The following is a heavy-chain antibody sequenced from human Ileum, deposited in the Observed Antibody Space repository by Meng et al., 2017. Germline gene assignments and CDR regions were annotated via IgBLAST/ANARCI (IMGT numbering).Heavy chain of an antibody. J-gene: IGHJ4*02. V-gene: IGHV3-74*01. CDR3: AKEFEDYGDWSRDY. D-gene: IGHD4-17*01. Sequence: GESLKISCAASGFTISSYWMHWVRQPPGKGLEWVSRVSSDGSTTSYADSVKGRFTVSRDNAKNTVYLQMNSLRAEDTAVYYCAKEFEDYGDWSRDYWGQGTLVTVSS. CDR2: VSSDGSTT. CDR1: GFTISSYW.